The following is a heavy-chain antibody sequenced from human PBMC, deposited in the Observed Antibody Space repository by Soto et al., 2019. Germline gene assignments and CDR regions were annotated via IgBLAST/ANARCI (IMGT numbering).Heavy chain of an antibody. Sequence: EVQVVESGGGLVQPGGSLRLSCVVSGFTFSSYWMHCVRQAPGKGLVCVSWTNGDGGRTEYADSVKGPFTISRENVKNMFSLQKNSVRAEGTAVHYCASGAIRGQGTLVTVSS. CDR1: GFTFSSYW. D-gene: IGHD4-17*01. J-gene: IGHJ4*02. CDR3: ASGAI. V-gene: IGHV3-74*01. CDR2: TNGDGGRT.